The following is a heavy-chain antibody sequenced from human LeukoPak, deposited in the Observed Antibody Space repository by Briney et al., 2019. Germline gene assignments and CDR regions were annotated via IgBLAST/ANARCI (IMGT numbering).Heavy chain of an antibody. J-gene: IGHJ3*01. V-gene: IGHV4-61*09. CDR3: ARTRRSSRTTGSFPFEAFDL. CDR1: RCSISSPEYF. D-gene: IGHD1/OR15-1a*01. CDR2: IYVTGNT. Sequence: SETLSLTCTVSRCSISSPEYFWTWIRQPTGKGLDWIGHIYVTGNTNYNAYLQSRVTISLDTSKNKLSLALTPVTAADSAVYYCARTRRSSRTTGSFPFEAFDLWGPGTMVVVSS.